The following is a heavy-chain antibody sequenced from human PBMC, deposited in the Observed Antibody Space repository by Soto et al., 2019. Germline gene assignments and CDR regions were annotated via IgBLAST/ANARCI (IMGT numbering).Heavy chain of an antibody. CDR1: GVSISSSSYY. CDR3: ARLVPFDFWSGYAIDY. Sequence: SETLSLTCTVSGVSISSSSYYWGWIRQPPGKGLEWIGSIYYSGSTYYNPSLKSRVTISVDTSKNQFSLKLSSVTAADTAVYYCARLVPFDFWSGYAIDYWGQGTLVTVSS. J-gene: IGHJ4*02. CDR2: IYYSGST. V-gene: IGHV4-39*01. D-gene: IGHD3-3*01.